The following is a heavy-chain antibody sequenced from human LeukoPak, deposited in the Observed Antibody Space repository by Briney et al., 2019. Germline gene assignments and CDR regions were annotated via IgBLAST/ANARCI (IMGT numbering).Heavy chain of an antibody. CDR1: GFTFHSYA. V-gene: IGHV3-23*01. J-gene: IGHJ4*02. CDR3: ARDPTGGWFYFDY. CDR2: ISGSTTNT. Sequence: PGGSLRLSCTASGFTFHSYAMTWVRHTPGRGLEWVSSISGSTTNTYYADSVKGRFTISRDNSNNTLYLQMNGLRAEDTAVYYCARDPTGGWFYFDYWGQGALATVSS. D-gene: IGHD2-15*01.